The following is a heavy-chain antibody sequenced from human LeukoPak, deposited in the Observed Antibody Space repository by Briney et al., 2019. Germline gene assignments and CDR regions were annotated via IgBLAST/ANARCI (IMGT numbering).Heavy chain of an antibody. CDR3: ARRNRAEGSIDY. V-gene: IGHV5-51*03. CDR1: GYSFTNYW. J-gene: IGHJ4*02. CDR2: IYPGDSDT. D-gene: IGHD3-10*01. Sequence: PGESLKISCKGSGYSFTNYWIGWVRQRPGKGLEWMGTIYPGDSDTRYSPSFQGQVTISADTSMTAAYLQWSSLKASDTAIYYCARRNRAEGSIDYWGQGTLVTVSS.